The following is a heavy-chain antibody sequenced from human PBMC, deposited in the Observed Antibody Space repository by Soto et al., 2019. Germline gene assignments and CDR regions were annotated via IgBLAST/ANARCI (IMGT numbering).Heavy chain of an antibody. Sequence: ASVKVSCKASGGTFSTYTITWVRQAPGQGLEWMGGIIPLFDTTNYAQKFQGRVTITADESTGTVYMEISSLRSEDTAVYFCARGSPSTRDRRCSRTLCYIPLHWGQGTLVTVSS. J-gene: IGHJ4*02. CDR1: GGTFSTYT. V-gene: IGHV1-69*13. CDR3: ARGSPSTRDRRCSRTLCYIPLH. D-gene: IGHD2-2*02. CDR2: IIPLFDTT.